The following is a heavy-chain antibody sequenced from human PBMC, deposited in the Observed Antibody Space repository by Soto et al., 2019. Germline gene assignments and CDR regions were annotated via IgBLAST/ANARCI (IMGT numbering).Heavy chain of an antibody. V-gene: IGHV3-74*01. CDR3: ARDPGYSNYYYGMDV. J-gene: IGHJ6*02. Sequence: GGSLRLSCAASGFTFSSYWMHWVRQAPGKGLVWVSRINSDGSRTNYADSVKGRFTISRDNAKNTLYLQMSSLRAEDTAVYYCARDPGYSNYYYGMDVWGQGTTVTVSS. D-gene: IGHD4-4*01. CDR2: INSDGSRT. CDR1: GFTFSSYW.